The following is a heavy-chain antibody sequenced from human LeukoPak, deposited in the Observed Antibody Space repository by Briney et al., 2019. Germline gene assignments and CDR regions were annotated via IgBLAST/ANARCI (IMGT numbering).Heavy chain of an antibody. J-gene: IGHJ4*02. D-gene: IGHD3-10*01. V-gene: IGHV1-2*02. CDR2: INPNSGGT. CDR1: GYTFTGYY. CDR3: ARYYIEGRCFDY. Sequence: GASVKVSCKASGYTFTGYYIHWVRQAPGQGLEWMGWINPNSGGTNYEQKFQGRVTMTRDTSIRTAYMELSRLRSDDTAMYYCARYYIEGRCFDYWGQGTLVTVSS.